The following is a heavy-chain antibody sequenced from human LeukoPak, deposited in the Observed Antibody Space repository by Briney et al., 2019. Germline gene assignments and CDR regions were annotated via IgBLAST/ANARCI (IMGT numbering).Heavy chain of an antibody. CDR3: ARGKYYYDSTGYYPGGDY. J-gene: IGHJ4*02. CDR2: ISGSGSST. V-gene: IGHV3-48*04. D-gene: IGHD3-22*01. CDR1: GFTFSSYN. Sequence: GGSLRLSCAASGFTFSSYNMNWVRQAPGKGLERGSYISGSGSSTYYADSVKGRFTISRDNAKNSLYLQMNSLRAEDTAVYYCARGKYYYDSTGYYPGGDYWGQGTLVTVSS.